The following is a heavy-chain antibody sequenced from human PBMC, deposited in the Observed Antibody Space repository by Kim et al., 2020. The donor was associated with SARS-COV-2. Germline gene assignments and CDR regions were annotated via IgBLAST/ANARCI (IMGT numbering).Heavy chain of an antibody. Sequence: PSLKSRVTISVDKSKNQCSLKLSSVTAADTAVYYCARSITIFGVVITFDAWGQGTLVTVSS. CDR3: ARSITIFGVVITFDA. J-gene: IGHJ4*02. V-gene: IGHV4-4*02. D-gene: IGHD3-3*01.